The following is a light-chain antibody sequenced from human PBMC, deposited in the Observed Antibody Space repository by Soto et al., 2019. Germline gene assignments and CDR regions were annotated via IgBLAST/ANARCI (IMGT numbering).Light chain of an antibody. CDR2: YVS. CDR3: SSYTSSSTWV. CDR1: SSDVGGYNY. J-gene: IGLJ3*02. Sequence: QSVLTQPASVSGSPGQSITISCTGTSSDVGGYNYVSWYQQHPGEAPKLMIYYVSNRPSGVSNRFSGSKSGNTASLTISGLQAEDEAEYYCSSYTSSSTWVFGGGTKVTV. V-gene: IGLV2-14*01.